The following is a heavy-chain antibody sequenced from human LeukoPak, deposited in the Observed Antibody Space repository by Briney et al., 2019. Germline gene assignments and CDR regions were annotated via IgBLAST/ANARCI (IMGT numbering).Heavy chain of an antibody. D-gene: IGHD2-2*01. J-gene: IGHJ5*02. CDR3: TRARLSTSCYEFDP. CDR2: IYPKRGGT. Sequence: ASVKVSCKEAGCIFTDYYLHWVRQAPGQGVEGMGWIYPKRGGTDYAQKFQGRVTMTRDTSIRRVYMEVSRLGADDTAVYYRTRARLSTSCYEFDPWGLGTPVTVSS. CDR1: GCIFTDYY. V-gene: IGHV1-2*02.